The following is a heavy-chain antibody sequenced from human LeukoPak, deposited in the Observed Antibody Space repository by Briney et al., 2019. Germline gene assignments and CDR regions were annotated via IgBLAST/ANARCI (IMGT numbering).Heavy chain of an antibody. Sequence: ASVKVSFKVSGYTITELSMHWVRQAPGKGLEWMGGFDPEDGETIYAQKFQGRVTMTEDTSTDTAYMELSSLRSEDTAVYYCATTILTGLEPPYYFDYWGQGTLVTVSS. CDR3: ATTILTGLEPPYYFDY. CDR1: GYTITELS. CDR2: FDPEDGET. D-gene: IGHD3-9*01. J-gene: IGHJ4*02. V-gene: IGHV1-24*01.